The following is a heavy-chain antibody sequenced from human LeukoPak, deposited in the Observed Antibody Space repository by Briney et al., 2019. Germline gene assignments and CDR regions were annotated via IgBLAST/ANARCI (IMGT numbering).Heavy chain of an antibody. Sequence: PSETLSLTCTVSGGSISSYYWSWIRQPPGKGLEWIGYIYYSGSTNYNPSLKSRVTISVDTSKNQFSLKLSSVTAADTAVYYCARDRRDLFYDFWSGYFDYWGQGTLVTVSS. CDR1: GGSISSYY. CDR2: IYYSGST. V-gene: IGHV4-59*01. J-gene: IGHJ4*02. D-gene: IGHD3-3*01. CDR3: ARDRRDLFYDFWSGYFDY.